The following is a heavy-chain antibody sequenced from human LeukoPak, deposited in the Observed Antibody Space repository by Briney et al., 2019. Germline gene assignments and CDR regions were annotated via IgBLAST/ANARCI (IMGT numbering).Heavy chain of an antibody. CDR3: TRHGSSYSFDC. D-gene: IGHD6-13*01. CDR1: GGSISHYY. J-gene: IGHJ4*02. Sequence: RPSETLSLICTVSGGSISHYYWSWIRQSPGKGLEWIGYSSYSGTTNYNPSLKSRVTMSVDTSKSQFSLKLTSVTAADTAVYYCTRHGSSYSFDCWGQGTLVTVSS. V-gene: IGHV4-59*08. CDR2: SSYSGTT.